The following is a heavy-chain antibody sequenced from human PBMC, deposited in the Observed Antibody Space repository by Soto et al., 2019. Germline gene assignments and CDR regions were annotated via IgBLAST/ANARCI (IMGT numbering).Heavy chain of an antibody. CDR1: GEPISGRSYY. J-gene: IGHJ4*02. D-gene: IGHD6-19*01. CDR3: ARPGSSSGWLYFDS. CDR2: IYYTGST. Sequence: PSETLSLTCAVSGEPISGRSYYWGWIRQPPGKGLEWIGSIYYTGSTYYNPSLKSRVTISVDTSKNQFSLRLSSVTASDTAVYYCARPGSSSGWLYFDSWGQGTLVTVSS. V-gene: IGHV4-39*01.